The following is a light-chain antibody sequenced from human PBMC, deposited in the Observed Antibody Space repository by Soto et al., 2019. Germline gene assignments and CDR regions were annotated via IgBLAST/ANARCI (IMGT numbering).Light chain of an antibody. J-gene: IGKJ1*01. CDR2: GAS. CDR1: QSFSGW. Sequence: DIPMTQSPSTLSASVGDRVIITCRASQSFSGWLAWYQQKPGKAPKLLIYGASNLESGVPSSFSGSGSGTEFTLTISGLQPDDFATYYCQQYNSYPWTFGQGTKVEMK. V-gene: IGKV1-5*01. CDR3: QQYNSYPWT.